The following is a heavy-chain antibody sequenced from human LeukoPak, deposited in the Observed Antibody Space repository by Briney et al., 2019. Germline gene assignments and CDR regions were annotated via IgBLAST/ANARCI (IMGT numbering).Heavy chain of an antibody. CDR2: ISAGGNS. D-gene: IGHD4-23*01. Sequence: PSETLSLTCAVYGGSFSGYFWTWIRQSPGKGLEWIGEISAGGNSNENPSLKSRVTISVDRSKNQFSLILNSVTAADTALYYCARCGGNSVGWFDPWGQGTLVTVSS. J-gene: IGHJ5*02. CDR1: GGSFSGYF. CDR3: ARCGGNSVGWFDP. V-gene: IGHV4-34*01.